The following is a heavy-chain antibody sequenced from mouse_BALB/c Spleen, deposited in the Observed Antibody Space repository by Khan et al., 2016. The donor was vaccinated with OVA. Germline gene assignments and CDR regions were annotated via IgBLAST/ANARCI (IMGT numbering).Heavy chain of an antibody. CDR1: GYTFTEYT. J-gene: IGHJ4*01. CDR3: ARDAGRY. CDR2: INPKNGVT. D-gene: IGHD3-3*01. V-gene: IGHV1-18*01. Sequence: VQLPQSGPELVKPGASVKISCKTSGYTFTEYTLHWVKQSHGKSLEGIGVINPKNGVTSYNQKFKGKATLTVDKSSSTAYMEFRSLTSEDSAVYYCARDAGRYWGQGTSVTVSS.